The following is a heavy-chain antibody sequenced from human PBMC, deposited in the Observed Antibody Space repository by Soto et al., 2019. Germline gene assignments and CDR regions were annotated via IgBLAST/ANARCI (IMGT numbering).Heavy chain of an antibody. CDR1: GFTFSAYW. CDR2: IKKDGSEK. Sequence: PGGSLRLSCAASGFTFSAYWMSWVRQAPGKGLEWVADIKKDGSEKYYVDSVKGRFIVSRDNAKNSLYLQMNSLRVEDTAVYYCARDGIGGHWITDFRGQGSPVTVSS. V-gene: IGHV3-7*01. J-gene: IGHJ4*02. D-gene: IGHD1-1*01. CDR3: ARDGIGGHWITDF.